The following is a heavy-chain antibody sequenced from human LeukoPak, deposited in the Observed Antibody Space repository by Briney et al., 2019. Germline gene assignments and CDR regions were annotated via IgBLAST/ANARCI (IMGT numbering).Heavy chain of an antibody. J-gene: IGHJ4*02. CDR2: VPSRSTSI. CDR3: ARSNYDDSSRYGY. Sequence: GGSLRLSCAASGSTLNMYSLSWVRQPPGKGLEWVSYVPSRSTSIHYADSVKGRFTVSRDSAKNTLYLQMNSLRDEDTAIYYCARSNYDDSSRYGYWGQGTLVFVSS. CDR1: GSTLNMYS. D-gene: IGHD3-16*01. V-gene: IGHV3-48*02.